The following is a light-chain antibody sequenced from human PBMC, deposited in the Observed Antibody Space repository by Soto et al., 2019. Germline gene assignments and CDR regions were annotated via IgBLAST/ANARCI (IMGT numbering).Light chain of an antibody. Sequence: DFQMTQSPSSLSASVGDRVTITCRASLGISDYLAWYQQRPGKVPSLLIYAASTLQSGVPSRFRGRGSGTDFTLTITSLQPEDVATYYCQKYDSAPFTFGPGTKVDLK. CDR3: QKYDSAPFT. CDR1: LGISDY. J-gene: IGKJ3*01. CDR2: AAS. V-gene: IGKV1-27*01.